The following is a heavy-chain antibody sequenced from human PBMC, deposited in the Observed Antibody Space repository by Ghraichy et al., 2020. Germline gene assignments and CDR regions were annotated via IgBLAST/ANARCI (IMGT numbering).Heavy chain of an antibody. Sequence: SETLSLTCTVSGGSISSYYWSWIRQPPGKGLEWIGYIYYSGSTNYNPSLKSRVTISEDTSKNQFSLKLSSVTAADTAVYYCAREGYSYGAVYFDYWGQGTLVTVSS. CDR1: GGSISSYY. D-gene: IGHD5-18*01. CDR3: AREGYSYGAVYFDY. J-gene: IGHJ4*02. CDR2: IYYSGST. V-gene: IGHV4-59*01.